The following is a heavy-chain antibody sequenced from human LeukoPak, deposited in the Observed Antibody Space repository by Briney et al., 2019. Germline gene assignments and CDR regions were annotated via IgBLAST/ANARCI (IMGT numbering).Heavy chain of an antibody. V-gene: IGHV3-30-3*01. CDR1: GFTFSSYA. J-gene: IGHJ4*02. CDR2: ISYDGSNK. CDR3: ARDIYQWLVEGFDY. D-gene: IGHD6-19*01. Sequence: SGGSLRLSCAASGFTFSSYAMHWVRQAPGKGLEWVAVISYDGSNKYYADSVKGRFTISRDNSKNTLYLQMNSLRAEDTAVYYCARDIYQWLVEGFDYWGQGTLVTVSS.